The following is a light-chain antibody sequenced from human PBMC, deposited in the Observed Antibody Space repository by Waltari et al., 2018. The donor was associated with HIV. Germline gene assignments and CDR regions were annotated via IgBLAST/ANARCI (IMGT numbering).Light chain of an antibody. Sequence: QPALTPPPSVSGAPGQRVTLSCTTSRTNNRATYDVHRYQQLPGTAPKLLIYANNNRPSGVPDRFSGSKSGTSASLAITGLQAEDEADYYCQSYDSTLRVVFGGGTKLTVL. CDR3: QSYDSTLRVV. CDR1: RTNNRATYD. J-gene: IGLJ2*01. V-gene: IGLV1-40*01. CDR2: ANN.